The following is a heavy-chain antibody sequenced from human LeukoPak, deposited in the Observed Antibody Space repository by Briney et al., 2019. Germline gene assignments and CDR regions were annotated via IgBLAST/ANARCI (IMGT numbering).Heavy chain of an antibody. CDR3: ARRTFGELLTYFDY. Sequence: SETLSLTCTVSGGSISSSSYYWGWIRQPPGKGLEWIGGIYYSGSTYYNPSLKSRVTISVDTSKNQFSLKLSSVTAADTAVYYCARRTFGELLTYFDYWGQGTLATVSS. V-gene: IGHV4-39*01. CDR1: GGSISSSSYY. J-gene: IGHJ4*02. D-gene: IGHD3-10*01. CDR2: IYYSGST.